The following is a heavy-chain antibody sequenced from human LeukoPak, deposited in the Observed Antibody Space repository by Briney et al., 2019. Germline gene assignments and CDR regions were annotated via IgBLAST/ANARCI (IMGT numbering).Heavy chain of an antibody. V-gene: IGHV1-2*02. CDR3: ARDVPPYSSVRAALDY. Sequence: SVKVSCKASGYTFTGNYIHWVRQAPGQGLEWVGWINPNSGGTHYAQKFQGRVTMTSDTSITTAYMELTRLRSDDTAIYYCARDVPPYSSVRAALDYWGQGTLVSVSS. CDR2: INPNSGGT. CDR1: GYTFTGNY. D-gene: IGHD6-25*01. J-gene: IGHJ4*02.